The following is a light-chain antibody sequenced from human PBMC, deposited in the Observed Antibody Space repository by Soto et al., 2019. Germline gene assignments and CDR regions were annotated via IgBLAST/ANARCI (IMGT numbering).Light chain of an antibody. V-gene: IGKV1-5*03. CDR3: QQYNSYST. Sequence: DIQLTQSPSTLSASVGARVTITCRASQSISSWLAWYQQKPGKAPKLLIYKASSLQSGVPPRFSGSGSGTEFTLTISILQPDDFATYYCQQYNSYSTFGQGTKVEIK. CDR1: QSISSW. CDR2: KAS. J-gene: IGKJ1*01.